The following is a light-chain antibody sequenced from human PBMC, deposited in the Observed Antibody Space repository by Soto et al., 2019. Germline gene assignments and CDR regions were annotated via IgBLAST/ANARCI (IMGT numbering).Light chain of an antibody. CDR2: AAS. V-gene: IGKV1-39*01. Sequence: YLGAIVTLTCRASRNIGNYLNWYRQKPGKAPELLIYAASILQSEVPSRFRGSGSGTDFSLTISSLQPEDFATYSCQQYYNLPITFGQGTRLEIK. CDR3: QQYYNLPIT. CDR1: RNIGNY. J-gene: IGKJ5*01.